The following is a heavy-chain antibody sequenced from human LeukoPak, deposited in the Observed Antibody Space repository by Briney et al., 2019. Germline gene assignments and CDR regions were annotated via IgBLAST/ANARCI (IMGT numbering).Heavy chain of an antibody. CDR2: INPSGGST. CDR1: GYTFTSYY. D-gene: IGHD3-22*01. Sequence: ASVKVSCKASGYTFTSYYMHWVRQAPGQGLEWMGIINPSGGSTSYAQKFQGRVTITADESTSTAYMELSSLRSEDTAVYYCAREVRGYYDSSGYSRFFDYWGQGTLVTVSS. J-gene: IGHJ4*02. CDR3: AREVRGYYDSSGYSRFFDY. V-gene: IGHV1-46*01.